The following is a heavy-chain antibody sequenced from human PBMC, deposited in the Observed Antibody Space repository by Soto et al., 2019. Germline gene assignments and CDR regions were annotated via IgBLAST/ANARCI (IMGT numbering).Heavy chain of an antibody. Sequence: PGGSLRLSCAASGFTFSSYSMNWVRQAPGKGLEWVSYISSSSSTIYYADSVKGRFTISRDNAKNSLYLQMNSLRAEDTAVYYCARDESYYYDSSAPSCFDYWGQGTLVTVSS. J-gene: IGHJ4*02. CDR1: GFTFSSYS. CDR3: ARDESYYYDSSAPSCFDY. D-gene: IGHD3-22*01. CDR2: ISSSSSTI. V-gene: IGHV3-48*01.